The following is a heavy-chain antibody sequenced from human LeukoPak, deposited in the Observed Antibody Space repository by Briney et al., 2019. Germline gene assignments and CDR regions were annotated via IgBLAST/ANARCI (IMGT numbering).Heavy chain of an antibody. CDR1: NYTFTNYG. V-gene: IGHV1-18*01. D-gene: IGHD3-10*01. CDR3: ARNYYGSGRPYHY. CDR2: ISTYSDNT. J-gene: IGHJ4*02. Sequence: ASVKVSCKTSNYTFTNYGITWVRQAPGQGPEWLGWISTYSDNTYYAQKFQGRVTMTTDTSTSTAYMELRSLRSDDTAVYYCARNYYGSGRPYHYWGQGTLVTVSS.